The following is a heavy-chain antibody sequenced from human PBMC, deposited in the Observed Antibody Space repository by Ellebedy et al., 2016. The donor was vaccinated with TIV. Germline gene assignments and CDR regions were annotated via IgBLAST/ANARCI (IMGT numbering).Heavy chain of an antibody. CDR3: AADLASVGQ. Sequence: AASVKVSCKASGGSFSSYVISWARQAPGQGLEWMGGIIPVLETPNYAQKFQGRLTVSADKSTNTAYMELSSLTSDDTAVYYCAADLASVGQWGQGTLVIVSS. D-gene: IGHD1-26*01. CDR2: IIPVLETP. CDR1: GGSFSSYV. V-gene: IGHV1-69*10. J-gene: IGHJ4*03.